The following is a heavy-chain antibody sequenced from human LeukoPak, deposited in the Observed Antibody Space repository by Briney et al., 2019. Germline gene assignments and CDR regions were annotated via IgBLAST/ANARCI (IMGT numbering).Heavy chain of an antibody. CDR1: GFTFYDYA. CDR3: ATSGYTYGLDY. D-gene: IGHD5-18*01. J-gene: IGHJ4*02. V-gene: IGHV3-9*01. CDR2: ISWNSGSI. Sequence: GRSLRLSCAASGFTFYDYAMHWVRQAPGKGLEWVSGISWNSGSIGYAGSVKGRFTISRDNAKNSLYLQMNSLRAEDTALYYCATSGYTYGLDYWGQGTLVTVSS.